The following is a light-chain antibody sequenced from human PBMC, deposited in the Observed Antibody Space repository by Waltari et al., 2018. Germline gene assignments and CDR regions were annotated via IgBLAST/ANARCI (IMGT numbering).Light chain of an antibody. V-gene: IGKV3-20*01. Sequence: CRASQSVSETVAWYQQKPGQAPKLLIYGASIRATGIPDRVSGSGSGTDFSLTISRLEPEDFAVYYCQHYVTLPVTFGQGTKVEIK. CDR3: QHYVTLPVT. CDR1: QSVSETV. CDR2: GAS. J-gene: IGKJ1*01.